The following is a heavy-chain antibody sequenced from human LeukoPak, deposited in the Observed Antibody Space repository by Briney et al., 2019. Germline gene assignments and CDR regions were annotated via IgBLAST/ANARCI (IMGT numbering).Heavy chain of an antibody. CDR2: ISSTGSTT. V-gene: IGHV3-48*03. J-gene: IGHJ4*02. CDR1: GFTFSAYE. CDR3: ARDLTGLPG. D-gene: IGHD7-27*01. Sequence: GGSLRLSCAASGFTFSAYEMHWVRQAPGKGLEWVSYISSTGSTTYYADSVKGRFTISRDNAKKSLYLRMSSLRAEDTAVYYCARDLTGLPGWGQGTVVTVSS.